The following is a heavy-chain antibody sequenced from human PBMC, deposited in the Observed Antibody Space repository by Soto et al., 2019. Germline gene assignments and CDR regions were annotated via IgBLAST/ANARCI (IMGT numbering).Heavy chain of an antibody. CDR1: GDSLSRADYC. D-gene: IGHD5-12*01. J-gene: IGHJ4*02. CDR2: ICYSGST. CDR3: AREESGLFDY. V-gene: IGHV4-30-4*08. Sequence: QVQLQESGPGLVKPSQTLSLTCTVSGDSLSRADYCWSWIRQAPGKGLEWIGYICYSGSTYHNPSRKSRTSMSVDTSKKQFSLTLTSVTAADTAVYYCAREESGLFDYWGQGRLVTVSS.